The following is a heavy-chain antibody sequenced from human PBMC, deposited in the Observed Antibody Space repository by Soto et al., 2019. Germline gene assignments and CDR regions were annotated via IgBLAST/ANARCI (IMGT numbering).Heavy chain of an antibody. J-gene: IGHJ3*02. CDR2: ISSSSSYI. V-gene: IGHV3-21*01. Sequence: GGSLRLSCAASGFTFSSYSMNWVRQAPGKGLEWVSSISSSSSYIYYADSVKGRFTISRDNAKNSLYLQMNSLRAEDTAVYYCARDKKGYGGLGGAFDIWGQGTMVTVSS. CDR1: GFTFSSYS. D-gene: IGHD4-17*01. CDR3: ARDKKGYGGLGGAFDI.